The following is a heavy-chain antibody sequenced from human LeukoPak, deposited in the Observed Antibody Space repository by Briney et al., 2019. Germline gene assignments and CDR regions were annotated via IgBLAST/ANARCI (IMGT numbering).Heavy chain of an antibody. CDR2: IKRDGNEK. CDR3: AKEGAYPIITYDS. V-gene: IGHV3-7*01. Sequence: GGSLRLSCAASGFTFSSYWMNWVRQAPGKGLEWVANIKRDGNEKNYVDSVKGRFSISRDNAKNSLYLQMDSLRDEATAVYYCAKEGAYPIITYDSWGQGALVTVSS. CDR1: GFTFSSYW. J-gene: IGHJ5*01. D-gene: IGHD3-10*01.